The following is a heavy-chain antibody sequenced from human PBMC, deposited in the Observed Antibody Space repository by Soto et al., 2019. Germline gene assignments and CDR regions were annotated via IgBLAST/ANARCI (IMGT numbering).Heavy chain of an antibody. J-gene: IGHJ5*02. CDR1: GGSISSGY. CDR2: IYLGGSI. CDR3: TGAYYDIAGYIPDP. D-gene: IGHD3-22*01. Sequence: SETLSLTCSVSGGSISSGYWTWIRHPPGKGPEWIGYIYLGGSINYNPSLKSRVIISVDTAKNQFSLSLSSVSAADTAVYYCTGAYYDIAGYIPDPWGPGTSVTLFS. V-gene: IGHV4-59*01.